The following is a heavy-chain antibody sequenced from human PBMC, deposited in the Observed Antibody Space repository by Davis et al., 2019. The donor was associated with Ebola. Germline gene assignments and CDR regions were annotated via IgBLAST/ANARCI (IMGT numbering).Heavy chain of an antibody. CDR3: ARGARDIVVVPATPRGS. Sequence: GESLKISCAASGFSFSSFGFHWVRQAPGKGLEWVAVISYDGSDKYYADSVKGRFTISRDDSKSTLYLQMSSLSAEDTAVYYCARGARDIVVVPATPRGSWGQGTLVTVSS. CDR1: GFSFSSFG. D-gene: IGHD2-2*01. J-gene: IGHJ5*02. CDR2: ISYDGSDK. V-gene: IGHV3-30*03.